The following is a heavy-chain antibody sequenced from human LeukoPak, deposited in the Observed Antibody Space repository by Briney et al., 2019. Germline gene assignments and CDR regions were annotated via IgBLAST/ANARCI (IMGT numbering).Heavy chain of an antibody. J-gene: IGHJ4*02. CDR3: ARHANYGSGSYYGY. CDR2: IYPGDSDT. Sequence: GAPLHISCQGSGYSFTTYSIGWVRQMPGKRLEWMGIIYPGDSDTRYSPSFQGQVTISADKSISTAYLQWSSLKASDTAMYYCARHANYGSGSYYGYWGQGTLVTVPS. CDR1: GYSFTTYS. D-gene: IGHD3-10*01. V-gene: IGHV5-51*01.